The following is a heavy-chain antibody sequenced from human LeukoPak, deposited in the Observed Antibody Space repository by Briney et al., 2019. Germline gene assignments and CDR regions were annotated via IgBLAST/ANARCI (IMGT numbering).Heavy chain of an antibody. CDR3: ARHGTTGTNLNWFDP. V-gene: IGHV4-59*01. CDR1: GGSISSYY. J-gene: IGHJ5*02. Sequence: SETLSLTCTVSGGSISSYYWSWIRQPPGKGLEWIGYIYYSGSTNYNPSLKSRVTISIDTTKSQFSLKVSSVTAADTAVYYCARHGTTGTNLNWFDPWGQGTLVTVSS. D-gene: IGHD1-1*01. CDR2: IYYSGST.